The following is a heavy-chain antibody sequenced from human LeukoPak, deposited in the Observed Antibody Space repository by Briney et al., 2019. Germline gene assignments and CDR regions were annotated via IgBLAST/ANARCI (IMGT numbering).Heavy chain of an antibody. D-gene: IGHD3-10*01. CDR1: GGSISSYY. J-gene: IGHJ4*02. V-gene: IGHV4-59*01. CDR2: IYYSGST. Sequence: SSETLSLTCTVSGGSISSYYWSCIRQPPGKGLEWIGYIYYSGSTNYNPSLKSRVTISVDTSKNQFSLKLSSVTAADTAVYYCARRLLWFGELLSWGQGTLVTVSS. CDR3: ARRLLWFGELLS.